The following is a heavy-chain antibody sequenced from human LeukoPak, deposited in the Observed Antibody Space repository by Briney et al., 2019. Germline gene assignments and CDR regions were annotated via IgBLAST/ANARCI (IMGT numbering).Heavy chain of an antibody. CDR3: AKRGILGDYYYYYGMDV. D-gene: IGHD1-26*01. CDR2: ISYDGSNK. V-gene: IGHV3-30*18. Sequence: GRSLRLSCAASGFTFSSYGMHWVRQAPGKGLEWVAVISYDGSNKYYADSVKGRFTISRDNSKNTLYLQMNSLRAEDTAVYYCAKRGILGDYYYYYGMDVWGQGTMVTVSS. J-gene: IGHJ6*02. CDR1: GFTFSSYG.